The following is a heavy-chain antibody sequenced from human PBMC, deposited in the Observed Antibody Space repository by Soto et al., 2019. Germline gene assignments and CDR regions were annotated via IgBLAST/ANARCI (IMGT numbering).Heavy chain of an antibody. CDR3: AGDLLMAARSVPFDY. D-gene: IGHD6-6*01. CDR2: ISYDGSNK. V-gene: IGHV3-30-3*01. J-gene: IGHJ4*02. Sequence: VGSLRLSGAASGFTFSSYAMHWVRQAPGKGLEWVAVISYDGSNKYYADSVKGRFTISRDNSKNTLYLQMNSLRAEDTAVYYCAGDLLMAARSVPFDYWGQGTLVTVSS. CDR1: GFTFSSYA.